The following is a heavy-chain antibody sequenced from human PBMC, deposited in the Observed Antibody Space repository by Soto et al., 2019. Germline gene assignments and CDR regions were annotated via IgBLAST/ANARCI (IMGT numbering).Heavy chain of an antibody. CDR3: ARRWGDLITGTFYYYYYHMDV. CDR2: MNPNSGNT. V-gene: IGHV1-8*01. J-gene: IGHJ6*03. CDR1: GYTFTSYD. Sequence: GASVKVSCKASGYTFTSYDINWVRQATGQGLEWMGWMNPNSGNTGYAQKFQGRVTMTRNTSISTAYMELSSLRSEDTAVYYCARRWGDLITGTFYYYYYHMDVWGKGTTVTVSS. D-gene: IGHD1-7*01.